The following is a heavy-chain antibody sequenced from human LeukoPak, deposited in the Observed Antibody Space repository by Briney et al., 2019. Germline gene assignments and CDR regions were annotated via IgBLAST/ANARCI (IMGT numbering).Heavy chain of an antibody. Sequence: VKVSCKASGYTFTGYYMHWVRQATGQGLEWMGWMNPNSGNTGYAQKFQGRVTMTRNTSISTAYMELSSLRSEDTAVYYCARVGWTFDYWGQGTLVTVSS. V-gene: IGHV1-8*02. D-gene: IGHD6-19*01. CDR2: MNPNSGNT. J-gene: IGHJ4*02. CDR3: ARVGWTFDY. CDR1: GYTFTGYY.